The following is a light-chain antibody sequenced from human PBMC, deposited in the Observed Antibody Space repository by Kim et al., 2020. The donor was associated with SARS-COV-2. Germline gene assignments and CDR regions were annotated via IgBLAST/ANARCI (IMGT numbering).Light chain of an antibody. CDR3: QQRTSWPLT. Sequence: LSPGERATRSCRASQSVSTYLAWYKQKPGQTPRLLIYDASNRATGIPVRFSGSGSGTDFTLTISSLEPEDFAVYYCQQRTSWPLTFGQGTRLEIK. CDR1: QSVSTY. CDR2: DAS. J-gene: IGKJ5*01. V-gene: IGKV3-11*01.